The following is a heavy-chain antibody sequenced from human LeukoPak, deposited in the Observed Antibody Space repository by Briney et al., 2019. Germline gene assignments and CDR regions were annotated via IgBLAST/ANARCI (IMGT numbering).Heavy chain of an antibody. J-gene: IGHJ4*02. D-gene: IGHD3-22*01. CDR3: ARVPYYYDSSGYYPTTTLDY. CDR2: INPNSGGT. Sequence: ASVKVSCKACGYTFTGYYMHWVRQAPGQGLEWMGWINPNSGGTNYAQKFQGRVTMTRDTSTRPAYTELSRLRSDVTAVYYCARVPYYYDSSGYYPTTTLDYWGQGTLVTVSS. V-gene: IGHV1-2*02. CDR1: GYTFTGYY.